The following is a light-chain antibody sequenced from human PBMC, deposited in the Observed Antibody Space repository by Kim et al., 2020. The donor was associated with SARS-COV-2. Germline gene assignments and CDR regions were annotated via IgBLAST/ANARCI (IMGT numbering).Light chain of an antibody. CDR3: QKYNSATPLT. CDR2: AAS. V-gene: IGKV1-27*01. CDR1: QGISSY. J-gene: IGKJ4*01. Sequence: ASVGDRVTITCRASQGISSYLAWYQQKPGKVPKLLIYAASTLQSGVPSRFSGSGSGTDFTLTISSLQPEDAATYYCQKYNSATPLTFGGGTKLEI.